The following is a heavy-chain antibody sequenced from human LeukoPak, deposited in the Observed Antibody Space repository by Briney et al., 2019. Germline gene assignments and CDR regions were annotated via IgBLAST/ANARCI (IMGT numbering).Heavy chain of an antibody. CDR2: ISYDGSNK. CDR1: GFTFSSYG. Sequence: GGSLRLSCAASGFTFSSYGMHWVRQAPGKGLEWVAVISYDGSNKYYADSVKGRFTISRDNSKNTLYLEMNSLRAEDTAVYYCAKDRVSSGWYEYFQYWGQGTLVTVSS. D-gene: IGHD6-19*01. J-gene: IGHJ1*01. CDR3: AKDRVSSGWYEYFQY. V-gene: IGHV3-30*18.